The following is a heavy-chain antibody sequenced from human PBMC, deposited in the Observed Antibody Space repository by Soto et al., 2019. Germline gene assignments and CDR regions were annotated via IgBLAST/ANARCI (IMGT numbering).Heavy chain of an antibody. J-gene: IGHJ5*02. V-gene: IGHV1-8*01. CDR2: MHPSSGST. D-gene: IGHD3-10*01. CDR3: TREEFYVSGTYHH. CDR1: GYTFTSHN. Sequence: QVPLVQSGAEVKKPGASVKVSCKDSGYTFTSHNINWVRQATGQGLEWMVWMHPSSGSTGFAQNFQVSVAMTRSPSISTAYMELSSLHSDHTPLYVCTREEFYVSGTYHHWGPATLVTFAS.